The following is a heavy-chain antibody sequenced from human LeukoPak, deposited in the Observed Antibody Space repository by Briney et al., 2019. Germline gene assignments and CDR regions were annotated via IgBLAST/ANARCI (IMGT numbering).Heavy chain of an antibody. CDR3: ARLYYGSGSLYYFDY. CDR2: IYPGDSDT. D-gene: IGHD3-10*01. J-gene: IGHJ4*02. Sequence: GESLKISCKGSGYSFTSYWICWLRQMPGKGLEWMGIIYPGDSDTRYSPSFQGQVTISADKSISTAYLQWSSLKASDTAMYYCARLYYGSGSLYYFDYWGQGTLVTVSS. V-gene: IGHV5-51*01. CDR1: GYSFTSYW.